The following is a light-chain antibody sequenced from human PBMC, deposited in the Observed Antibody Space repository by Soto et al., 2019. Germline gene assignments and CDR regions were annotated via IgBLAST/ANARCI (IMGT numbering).Light chain of an antibody. CDR3: QSYDSSLSVYV. J-gene: IGLJ1*01. CDR2: GNS. CDR1: SSNIGAGYN. V-gene: IGLV1-40*01. Sequence: QPVLTQPPSVSGAPGQSVTISCTGSSSNIGAGYNVHWYQQLPGTAPKLLIYGNSNRPSGVPDRFSGSKSGTSASLAITGLQAEDEADYYCQSYDSSLSVYVFGTGTKLTVL.